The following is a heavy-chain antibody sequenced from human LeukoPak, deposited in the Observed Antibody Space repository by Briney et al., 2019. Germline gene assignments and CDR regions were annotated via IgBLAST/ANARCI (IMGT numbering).Heavy chain of an antibody. Sequence: SETLSLTCTVSGGSISSYYCSWIRQPPRKGLERSRYIYYSGSTNYNPSLKSRVTISVDTSKNQFSLKLSSVTAADTAVYYCARLMGAYYYDSSGYYLPPLDIWGQGTMVTVSS. D-gene: IGHD3-22*01. CDR3: ARLMGAYYYDSSGYYLPPLDI. CDR2: IYYSGST. J-gene: IGHJ3*02. CDR1: GGSISSYY. V-gene: IGHV4-59*08.